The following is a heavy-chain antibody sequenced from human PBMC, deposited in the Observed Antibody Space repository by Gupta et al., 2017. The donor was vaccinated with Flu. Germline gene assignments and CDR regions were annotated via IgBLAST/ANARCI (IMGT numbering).Heavy chain of an antibody. J-gene: IGHJ4*02. Sequence: EVQLLESGGVLVKSGGSLRLSCAASGFPFSTYAIQWVRQAPGKGLEWLSGITGSGGNTYYADSVKGRFTISRDNSKNTVFLQMNSLRADDTALYYCAKDWGELLGVLDHWGQGTLVTVSS. V-gene: IGHV3-23*01. CDR3: AKDWGELLGVLDH. D-gene: IGHD1-26*01. CDR1: GFPFSTYA. CDR2: ITGSGGNT.